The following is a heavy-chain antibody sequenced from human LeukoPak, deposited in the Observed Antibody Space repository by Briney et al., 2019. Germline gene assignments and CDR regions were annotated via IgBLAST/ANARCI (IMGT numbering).Heavy chain of an antibody. CDR3: AREFPRDYGGNSGWFDP. V-gene: IGHV4-39*07. D-gene: IGHD4-23*01. CDR2: IYYSGST. CDR1: GGSISSSSYY. Sequence: ETLSLTCTVSGGSISSSSYYWGWIRQPPGKGLEWIGSIYYSGSTYYNPSLKSRVTISVDTSKNQFSLKLSSVTAADTAVYYCAREFPRDYGGNSGWFDPWGQGTLVTVSS. J-gene: IGHJ5*02.